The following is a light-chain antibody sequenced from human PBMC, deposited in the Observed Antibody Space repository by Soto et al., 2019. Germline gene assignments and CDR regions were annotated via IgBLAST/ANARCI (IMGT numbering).Light chain of an antibody. Sequence: HSVLTQPPSASGTPGQRVTISCSGSSSTIGSKTLNWYQQVPGSAPKLLIYTTNQRPSGVPDRFSGSKSGTSASLVISGLQSEDEADYYCAAWNDSLTGVVFGGGTQLTVL. CDR2: TTN. V-gene: IGLV1-44*01. J-gene: IGLJ2*01. CDR1: SSTIGSKT. CDR3: AAWNDSLTGVV.